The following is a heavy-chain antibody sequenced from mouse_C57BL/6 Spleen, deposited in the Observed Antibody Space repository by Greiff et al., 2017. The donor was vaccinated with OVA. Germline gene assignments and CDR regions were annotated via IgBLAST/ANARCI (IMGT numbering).Heavy chain of an antibody. V-gene: IGHV1-26*01. CDR3: ARWDYGIPFDY. Sequence: VQLQQSGPELVKPGASVKISCKASGYTFTDYYMNWVKQSHGKSLEWIGDINPNNGGTSYNQKFKGKATLIVDKSSSTAYMELRSLTSEDSAVYYCARWDYGIPFDYWGQGTTLTVSS. J-gene: IGHJ2*01. CDR1: GYTFTDYY. D-gene: IGHD2-1*01. CDR2: INPNNGGT.